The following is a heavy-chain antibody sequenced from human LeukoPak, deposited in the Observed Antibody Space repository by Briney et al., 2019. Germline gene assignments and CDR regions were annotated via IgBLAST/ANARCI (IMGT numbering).Heavy chain of an antibody. CDR1: GGSFSGYY. J-gene: IGHJ4*02. D-gene: IGHD3-9*01. V-gene: IGHV4-34*01. CDR3: AGDDISTGSDY. CDR2: INHSGST. Sequence: PSGTLSLTCAVYGGSFSGYYWSWIRQPPGKGLEWVGGINHSGSTTYNPSLKSRVTISVDTSTNQFSLKLRSVTAADAAVSYCAGDDISTGSDYWGQGPLPTVP.